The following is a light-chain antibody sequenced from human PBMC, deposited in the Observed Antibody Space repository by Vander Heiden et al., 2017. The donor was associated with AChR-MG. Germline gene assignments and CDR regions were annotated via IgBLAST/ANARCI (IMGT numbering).Light chain of an antibody. J-gene: IGLJ2*01. CDR1: NIGSKS. CDR2: DDN. V-gene: IGLV3-21*02. Sequence: SYVLTQPPSVSVAPGQTTRITCGGDNIGSKSVHWFQQKAGQAPLLVVTDDNDRPSGIPERFSGSNSGNTATLAISRVEAGDEADYFCQVWDSSSDTHVVFGGGTKLTVL. CDR3: QVWDSSSDTHVV.